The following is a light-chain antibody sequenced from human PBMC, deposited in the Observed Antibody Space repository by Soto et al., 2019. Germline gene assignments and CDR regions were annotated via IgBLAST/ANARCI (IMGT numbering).Light chain of an antibody. J-gene: IGKJ2*01. CDR2: NGN. CDR3: QQYDSFPYT. Sequence: DIQMTQSPSTLSASAGDRVTISCRASQSIGRWLAWYQQKPGKAPKLLIYNGNTLESGVPSRVSGSGSGTEFTLTISSLQPDDFATFYCQQYDSFPYTFGQGTKVDI. V-gene: IGKV1-5*01. CDR1: QSIGRW.